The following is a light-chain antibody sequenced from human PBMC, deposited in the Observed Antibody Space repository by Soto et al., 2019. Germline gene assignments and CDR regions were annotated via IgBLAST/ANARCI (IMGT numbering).Light chain of an antibody. CDR3: CSYAGSYTWV. V-gene: IGLV2-11*01. Sequence: QSALTQPRSVSGSPGQSVTISCTGTSSDVGGYNHVSWYQQHPGKAPKLMIYDVSNRPSGVPDRFSGSKSGNTASLTISGLQAEDEDDYYCCSYAGSYTWVFGGGTKLTVL. CDR2: DVS. J-gene: IGLJ3*02. CDR1: SSDVGGYNH.